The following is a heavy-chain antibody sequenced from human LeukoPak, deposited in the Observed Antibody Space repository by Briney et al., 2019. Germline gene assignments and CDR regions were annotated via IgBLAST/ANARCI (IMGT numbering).Heavy chain of an antibody. CDR3: ARPQGGRQLWLHFDY. D-gene: IGHD5-18*01. V-gene: IGHV3-30-3*01. CDR2: ISYDGNNK. Sequence: GGPLRLSCAASGFTFSNYAIHWVRQAPGKGLEWVAVISYDGNNKYYADSVKGRFTISRDNSKNTLYLQMNSLRAEDTAVYYCARPQGGRQLWLHFDYWGQGTLVTVSS. CDR1: GFTFSNYA. J-gene: IGHJ4*02.